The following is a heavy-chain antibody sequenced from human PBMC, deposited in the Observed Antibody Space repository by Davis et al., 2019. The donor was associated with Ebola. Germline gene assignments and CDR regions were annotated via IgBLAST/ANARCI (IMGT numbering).Heavy chain of an antibody. D-gene: IGHD3-3*01. CDR3: AKSGLSFGVVKYHYGMDV. CDR1: GFTFSSYA. Sequence: GGSLRLSCAASGFTFSSYAMSWVRQAPGKGLEWVSGISSGGGGKYYADSVKGRLTISRDNSKNTLYLQMDSLRAEDTAVYYCAKSGLSFGVVKYHYGMDVWGKGTTVTVSS. CDR2: ISSGGGGK. V-gene: IGHV3-23*01. J-gene: IGHJ6*04.